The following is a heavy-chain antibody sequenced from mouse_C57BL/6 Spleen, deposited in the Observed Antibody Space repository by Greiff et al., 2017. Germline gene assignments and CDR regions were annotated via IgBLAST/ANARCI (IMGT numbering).Heavy chain of an antibody. CDR1: GYTFTSYG. J-gene: IGHJ2*01. V-gene: IGHV1-81*01. CDR3: ARLGDAGYFDY. CDR2: IYPRSGNT. D-gene: IGHD4-1*01. Sequence: VQRVESGAELARPGASVKLSCKASGYTFTSYGISWVKQRTGQGLEWIGEIYPRSGNTYYNEKFKGKATLTADKSSSTAYMELRSLTSEDSAVYFCARLGDAGYFDYWGQGTTLTVSS.